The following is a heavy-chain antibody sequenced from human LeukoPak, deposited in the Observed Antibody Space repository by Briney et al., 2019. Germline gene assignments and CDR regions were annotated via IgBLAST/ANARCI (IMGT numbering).Heavy chain of an antibody. Sequence: GASVKVSCKASGYTFINHAIHWVRQAPGQRLEWMGWINIGNGNTKYSQNFQGRITITRDTSATTAYMDLSSLRSEDTAVYYCARRLGRSFDYWGQGTQVTVSS. V-gene: IGHV1-3*04. D-gene: IGHD2-21*01. CDR2: INIGNGNT. CDR1: GYTFINHA. J-gene: IGHJ4*02. CDR3: ARRLGRSFDY.